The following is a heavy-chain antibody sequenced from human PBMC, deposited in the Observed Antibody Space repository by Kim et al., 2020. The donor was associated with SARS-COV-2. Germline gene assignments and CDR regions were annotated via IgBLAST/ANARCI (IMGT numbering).Heavy chain of an antibody. CDR2: INPNSGGT. CDR3: ARDYGVVCTSCHTTFDP. V-gene: IGHV1-2*02. CDR1: GYTFTGYY. J-gene: IGHJ5*02. D-gene: IGHD2-2*02. Sequence: ASVKVSCKASGYTFTGYYMHWVRQAPGQGLEWMGWINPNSGGTNYAQKFQGRVTMTRDTSISTAYMELSRLRSDDTAVYYCARDYGVVCTSCHTTFDPWGQGTLVTVSS.